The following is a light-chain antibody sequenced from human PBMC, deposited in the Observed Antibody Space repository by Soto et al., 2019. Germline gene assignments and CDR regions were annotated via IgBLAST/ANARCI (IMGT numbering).Light chain of an antibody. CDR2: NNN. V-gene: IGLV1-47*02. Sequence: QSVLTQPPSTSGTPGQRVTISCSGSSSNIGSSYVFWFQHLPGTAPKLLMYNNNQRPSGVPDRVSASKSGTSASLAISGLRSEDEADYYCAAWDDRVSGYDFGTGTKVTVL. J-gene: IGLJ1*01. CDR3: AAWDDRVSGYD. CDR1: SSNIGSSY.